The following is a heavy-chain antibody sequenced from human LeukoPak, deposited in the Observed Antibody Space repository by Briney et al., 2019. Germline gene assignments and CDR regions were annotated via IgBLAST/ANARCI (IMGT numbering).Heavy chain of an antibody. Sequence: ASVKVSCKASGYTFSSDDINWVRQATGQGLEWMGWMNPNSGNTGYVQKFRGRVTMTRNTSISTAYMELSSLRSDDTAVYYCARAKTKVVVATVYYYYGMDVWGQGTTVTVSS. CDR3: ARAKTKVVVATVYYYYGMDV. J-gene: IGHJ6*02. D-gene: IGHD2-15*01. V-gene: IGHV1-8*02. CDR1: GYTFSSDD. CDR2: MNPNSGNT.